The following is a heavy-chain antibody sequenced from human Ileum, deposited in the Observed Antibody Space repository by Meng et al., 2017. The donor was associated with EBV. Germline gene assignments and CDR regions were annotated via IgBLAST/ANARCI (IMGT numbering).Heavy chain of an antibody. D-gene: IGHD1-7*01. J-gene: IGHJ4*02. Sequence: QVQLQESGPGLVKPSGTLSLTCTVSGDSISSDIGWSWVRQPPGKGLEWIGEVSQRVVTNYKPSLKSRVDIAVDKSKNQFYLSLFSVTAADTAVYYCGRDQGRELINHWGQGTLVTVSS. CDR2: VSQRVVT. CDR3: GRDQGRELINH. CDR1: GDSISSDIG. V-gene: IGHV4-4*02.